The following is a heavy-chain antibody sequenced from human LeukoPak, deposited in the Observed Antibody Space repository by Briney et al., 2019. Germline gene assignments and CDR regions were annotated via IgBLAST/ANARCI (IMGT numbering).Heavy chain of an antibody. CDR1: GFTFSSYA. CDR3: ARGPPKNYYFDY. CDR2: TYSGGST. Sequence: GGSLRLSCAASGFTFSSYAMSWVRQAPGKGLEWVSVTYSGGSTYYADSVKGRFTISRDNSKNTLYLQMNSLRAEDTAVYYCARGPPKNYYFDYWGQGTLVTVSS. J-gene: IGHJ4*02. V-gene: IGHV3-53*01.